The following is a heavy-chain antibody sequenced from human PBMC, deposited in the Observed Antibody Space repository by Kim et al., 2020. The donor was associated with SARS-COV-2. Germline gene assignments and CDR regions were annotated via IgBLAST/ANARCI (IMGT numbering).Heavy chain of an antibody. CDR3: ARRRPASNSVDP. Sequence: TYQNPSRKSRVFISVDTSKNQFSVKLNSVTAADTAVYYCARRRPASNSVDPWGQGTLVTSPQ. V-gene: IGHV4-39*01. D-gene: IGHD2-8*01. CDR2: T. J-gene: IGHJ5*02.